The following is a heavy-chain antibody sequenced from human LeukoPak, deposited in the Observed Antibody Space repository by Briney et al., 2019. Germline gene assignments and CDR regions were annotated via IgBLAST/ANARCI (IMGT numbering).Heavy chain of an antibody. D-gene: IGHD6-19*01. Sequence: GGSLRLSCAASGFTFSSYSMNWVRQATGKGLEWVSYISSSSSTIYYADSVKGRFTISRDNAKNSLYLQMNSLRAEDTAVYYCARDKRGWYVGYYYYMDVWGKGTTVTVSS. CDR3: ARDKRGWYVGYYYYMDV. CDR1: GFTFSSYS. V-gene: IGHV3-48*04. CDR2: ISSSSSTI. J-gene: IGHJ6*03.